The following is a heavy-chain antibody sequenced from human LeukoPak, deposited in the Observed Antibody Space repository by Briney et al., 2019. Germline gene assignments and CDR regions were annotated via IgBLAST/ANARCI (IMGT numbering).Heavy chain of an antibody. CDR2: IRSSGTAM. D-gene: IGHD3/OR15-3a*01. V-gene: IGHV3-48*04. J-gene: IGHJ4*02. Sequence: PGGSLRLSCAASGFTFRDSTMNWVRQAPGRGLEWISNIRSSGTAMSYADSVKGRFTISRDNAKTSLYLQMSSLRAEDSAVYYCARDRDWSFDYWGQGTVVTVSS. CDR1: GFTFRDST. CDR3: ARDRDWSFDY.